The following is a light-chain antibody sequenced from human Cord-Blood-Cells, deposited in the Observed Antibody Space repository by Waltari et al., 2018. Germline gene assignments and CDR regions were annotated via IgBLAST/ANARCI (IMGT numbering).Light chain of an antibody. Sequence: EIVLTQSPATLSFSPGERATLSCRASQSVSSYLAWYQQTPGQAPRLLIYDASNRATCIPARFSGSGSGTDFTLTISSLEPEDFAVYYCQQRSNWITFGQGTRLEIK. CDR2: DAS. CDR3: QQRSNWIT. J-gene: IGKJ5*01. V-gene: IGKV3-11*01. CDR1: QSVSSY.